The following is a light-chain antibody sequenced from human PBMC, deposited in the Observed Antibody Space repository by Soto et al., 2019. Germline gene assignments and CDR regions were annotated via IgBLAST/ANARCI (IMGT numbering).Light chain of an antibody. CDR3: KSYAGSNTYV. J-gene: IGLJ1*01. CDR1: SSDVGNYNY. Sequence: QSALTQPASVSGSPGQSITISCTGTSSDVGNYNYVSWYQLHPGKAPKLMIYEVTNRPSGVSDRFSGSKSGNTASLTVSGLQAADEADYFCKSYAGSNTYVFGSGTKLTVL. V-gene: IGLV2-14*01. CDR2: EVT.